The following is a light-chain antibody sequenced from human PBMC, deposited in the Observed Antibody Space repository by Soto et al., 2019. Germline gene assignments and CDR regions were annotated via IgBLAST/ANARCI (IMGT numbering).Light chain of an antibody. Sequence: MTQSPSSLSASVGERATITCRASQSVRTNLAWYQQEPGKAPRLLIYDASTRATGIPARFSGSGSGTDFTLSISSLQSEDFAVYYCQQYNNWPRTFGQGTKVEIK. J-gene: IGKJ1*01. CDR2: DAS. CDR1: QSVRTN. V-gene: IGKV3-15*01. CDR3: QQYNNWPRT.